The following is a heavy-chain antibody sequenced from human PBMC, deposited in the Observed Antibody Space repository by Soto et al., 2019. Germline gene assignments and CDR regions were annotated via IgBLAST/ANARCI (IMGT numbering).Heavy chain of an antibody. CDR2: ISYDGSNK. D-gene: IGHD6-25*01. CDR3: AKGAARVGYFDY. Sequence: QVQLVESGGGVVQPGRSLRLSCAASGFTFSSYGMHWVRQAPGKGLELVAVISYDGSNKYYADSVKGRFTISRDNSKNTLYLQMNSLRAEDTAVSYCAKGAARVGYFDYWGHGTLVTVSS. CDR1: GFTFSSYG. V-gene: IGHV3-30*18. J-gene: IGHJ4*01.